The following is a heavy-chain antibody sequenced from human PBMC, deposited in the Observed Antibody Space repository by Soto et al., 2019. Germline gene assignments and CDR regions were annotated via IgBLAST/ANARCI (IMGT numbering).Heavy chain of an antibody. CDR2: ISGSGGST. CDR3: AKYIAVAGTEEYFQH. CDR1: GFTFSSYA. D-gene: IGHD6-19*01. V-gene: IGHV3-23*01. Sequence: GGSLRLSCAASGFTFSSYAMSWVRQAPGKGLEWVSAISGSGGSTYYADSVKGRFTISRDNSKNTLYLQMNSLRAEDTAVYYCAKYIAVAGTEEYFQHWGQGTLVTVSS. J-gene: IGHJ1*01.